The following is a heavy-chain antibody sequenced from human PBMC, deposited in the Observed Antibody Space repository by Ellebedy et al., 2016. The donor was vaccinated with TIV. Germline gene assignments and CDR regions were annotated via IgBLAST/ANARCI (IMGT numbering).Heavy chain of an antibody. CDR3: ARSTSIAVAGAED. CDR1: GYSFTSYW. Sequence: GESLKISXKGSGYSFTSYWITWVRQAPGQGLEWMGWISALNGNIHYAQKFQGRVTMTTDTATSTAYMELKSLRSDDTAVYFCARSTSIAVAGAEDWGQGTLVTVSS. D-gene: IGHD6-19*01. V-gene: IGHV1-18*04. J-gene: IGHJ4*02. CDR2: ISALNGNI.